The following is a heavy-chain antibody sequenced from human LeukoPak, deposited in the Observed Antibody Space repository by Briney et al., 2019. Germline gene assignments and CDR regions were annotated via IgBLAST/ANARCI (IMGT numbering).Heavy chain of an antibody. CDR2: FDPEDGET. V-gene: IGHV1-24*01. J-gene: IGHJ4*02. CDR3: ATVAITMVRGVIPA. CDR1: GYTLTELS. D-gene: IGHD3-10*01. Sequence: ASVKVSCKVSGYTLTELSMHWVRQAPGKGLEWMGGFDPEDGETIYAQKFQGRVTMTEDTSTVTAYMELSSLRSEDTAVYYCATVAITMVRGVIPAWGQGTLVTVSS.